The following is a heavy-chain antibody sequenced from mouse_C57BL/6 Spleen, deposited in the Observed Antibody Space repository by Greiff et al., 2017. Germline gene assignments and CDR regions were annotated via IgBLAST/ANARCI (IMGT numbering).Heavy chain of an antibody. J-gene: IGHJ1*03. V-gene: IGHV2-2*01. CDR2: IWRGGST. CDR3: ARRIVTTAADV. CDR1: GFSFTSYG. D-gene: IGHD2-5*01. Sequence: QVQLQQSGPGLVQPSQSLSITCTVSGFSFTSYGVHWVRQSPGKGLEWLGVIWRGGSTDYNAAFISRLSISKDNSKSHVFFKMSSLQADDTAIYYCARRIVTTAADVWGTGTTVTVSS.